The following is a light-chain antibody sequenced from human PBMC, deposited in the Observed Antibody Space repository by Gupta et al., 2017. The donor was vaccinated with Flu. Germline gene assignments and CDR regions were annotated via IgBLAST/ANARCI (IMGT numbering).Light chain of an antibody. J-gene: IGKJ2*01. CDR1: QSVSSY. CDR2: DAS. CDR3: QQRSEGPMYT. Sequence: EIVLTQSPATLSLSPGERATLSCRASQSVSSYLAWYQQKPGQAPRLLIYDASNRATGIPARFSGSGSGTDFTLTISSREPEDFAVYYCQQRSEGPMYTFGQGTKLEIK. V-gene: IGKV3-11*01.